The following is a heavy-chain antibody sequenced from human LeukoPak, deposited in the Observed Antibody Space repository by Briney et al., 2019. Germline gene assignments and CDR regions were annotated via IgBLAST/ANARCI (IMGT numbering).Heavy chain of an antibody. Sequence: PSETLSLTCAVYGGSFSGYYWSWIRQPPGKGLEWIGEINHSGSTNYNPSLKSRVTISVDTSKNQFSLKLSSVTAADTAVYYCAREVDIELNWFDPWGQGTLVTVSS. CDR2: INHSGST. V-gene: IGHV4-34*01. D-gene: IGHD5-12*01. CDR3: AREVDIELNWFDP. J-gene: IGHJ5*02. CDR1: GGSFSGYY.